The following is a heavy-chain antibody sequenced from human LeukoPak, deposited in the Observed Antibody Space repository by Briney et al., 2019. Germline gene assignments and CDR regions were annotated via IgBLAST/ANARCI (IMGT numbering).Heavy chain of an antibody. CDR2: IRYDGSNK. Sequence: PGGSLRLSCAASGFTFSSYGMHWVRQAPGKGLEWVAFIRYDGSNKYYADSVKGRFTISRDNSKNTLYLQMNSLRAEGTAVYYCASELLWFGELFYWGQGTLVTVSS. CDR3: ASELLWFGELFY. J-gene: IGHJ4*02. CDR1: GFTFSSYG. V-gene: IGHV3-30*02. D-gene: IGHD3-10*01.